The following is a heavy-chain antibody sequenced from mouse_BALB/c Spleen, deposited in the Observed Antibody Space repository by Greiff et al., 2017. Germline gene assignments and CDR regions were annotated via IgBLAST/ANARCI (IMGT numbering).Heavy chain of an antibody. Sequence: EVKLMESGGGLVKPGGSLKLSCAASGFAFSSYDMSWVRQTPEKRLEWVAYISSGGGSTYYPDTVKGRFTISRDNAKNTLYLQMSSLKSEDTAMYYCARLIHYYYAMDYWGQGTSVTVSS. CDR3: ARLIHYYYAMDY. CDR1: GFAFSSYD. CDR2: ISSGGGST. J-gene: IGHJ4*01. V-gene: IGHV5-12-1*01. D-gene: IGHD1-2*01.